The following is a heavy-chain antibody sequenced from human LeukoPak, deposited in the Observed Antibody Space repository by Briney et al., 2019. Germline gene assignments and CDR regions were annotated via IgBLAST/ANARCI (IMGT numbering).Heavy chain of an antibody. J-gene: IGHJ6*02. V-gene: IGHV4-59*05. D-gene: IGHD2-2*01. CDR3: ARQGGPYCSSTSCNYGMDV. Sequence: SETLSLTCTVSGGSISSYYWSWIRQPPGKGLEWIGSIYYSGSSYYNPSLKSRVTISVDMSKNQFSLKLSSVTAADTAVYYCARQGGPYCSSTSCNYGMDVWGQGTTVTVSS. CDR1: GGSISSYY. CDR2: IYYSGSS.